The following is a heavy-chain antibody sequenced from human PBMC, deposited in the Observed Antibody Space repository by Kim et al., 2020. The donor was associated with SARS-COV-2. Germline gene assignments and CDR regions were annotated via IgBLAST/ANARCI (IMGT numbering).Heavy chain of an antibody. V-gene: IGHV4-31*03. CDR1: GGSISSGGYY. Sequence: SETLSLTCTVSGGSISSGGYYWSWIRQHPGKGLEWIGYIYYSGSTYYNPSLKSRVTISLDTSKNQFSLKLSSVTAADTAVYYCARGQGLITMIVVVVGAFDYWGQGTLVTVSS. D-gene: IGHD3-22*01. J-gene: IGHJ4*02. CDR3: ARGQGLITMIVVVVGAFDY. CDR2: IYYSGST.